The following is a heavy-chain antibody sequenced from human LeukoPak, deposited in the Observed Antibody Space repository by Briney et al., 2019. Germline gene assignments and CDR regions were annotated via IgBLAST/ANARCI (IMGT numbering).Heavy chain of an antibody. V-gene: IGHV3-11*04. D-gene: IGHD5-24*01. J-gene: IGHJ4*02. Sequence: GGSLRLSCAASGFAFSDYYMSWIRQAPGKGLEWVSYIVGTGSTLKYAESVKGRFTISRDNANNSLYLQMNSLRAEDTAVYYCARVRDGYKLPFDYWGQGTLVTVSS. CDR2: IVGTGSTL. CDR1: GFAFSDYY. CDR3: ARVRDGYKLPFDY.